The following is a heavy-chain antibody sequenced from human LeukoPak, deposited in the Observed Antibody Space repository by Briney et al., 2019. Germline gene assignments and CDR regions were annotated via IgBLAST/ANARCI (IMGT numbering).Heavy chain of an antibody. J-gene: IGHJ4*02. CDR1: GFTFSTYA. Sequence: PGGSLRLSCAAAGFTFSTYAMSWVRQAPGKGLEWVSAISNSGSSTYCADSVKGRFTISRDTSKNTLYLQMNSLRAEDTAVYYCAKGTYSGSYFIYFDYWGQGTLVTVSS. V-gene: IGHV3-23*01. D-gene: IGHD1-26*01. CDR2: ISNSGSST. CDR3: AKGTYSGSYFIYFDY.